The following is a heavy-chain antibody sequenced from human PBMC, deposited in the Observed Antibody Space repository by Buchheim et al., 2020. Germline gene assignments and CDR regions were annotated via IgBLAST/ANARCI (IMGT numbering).Heavy chain of an antibody. CDR2: IYYSGST. J-gene: IGHJ4*02. Sequence: QVQLQESGPGLVQPSETLSLTCTVSGGSVTSGSYYWSWIRQPPGEGLEWIGYIYYSGSTNYNPSLKSRVTISGDMSKNQFSLKLSSVTAADTAVYYCARDLGYCSGGRCSYYFDYWGQGTL. CDR1: GGSVTSGSYY. CDR3: ARDLGYCSGGRCSYYFDY. D-gene: IGHD2-15*01. V-gene: IGHV4-61*01.